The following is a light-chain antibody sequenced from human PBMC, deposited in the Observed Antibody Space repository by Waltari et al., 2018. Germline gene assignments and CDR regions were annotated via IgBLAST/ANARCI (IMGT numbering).Light chain of an antibody. Sequence: QLVVTQSPSASASLGASVKLTCTLSSGHSSNVIAWLQQHPERGPRYWMKVNSDGSNSKGDEIPDRFSGSSSGAERYLTISNLQAEDEADYYCQTGGHGTWVFCGGTKLTVL. CDR2: VNSDGSN. CDR3: QTGGHGTWV. J-gene: IGLJ3*02. CDR1: SGHSSNV. V-gene: IGLV4-69*01.